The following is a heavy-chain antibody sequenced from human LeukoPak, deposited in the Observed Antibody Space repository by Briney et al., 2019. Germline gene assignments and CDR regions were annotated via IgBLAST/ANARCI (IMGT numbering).Heavy chain of an antibody. Sequence: SQTLSLTCTVSGGSISRGTYFWSWIRQPAGKGLEWIGRFYTSATPNYNPSLKSRVTISVDTSKSQFSLKLSSVTAADTAVYYCARAPQVTGTSDYWGQGTLVTVSS. V-gene: IGHV4-61*02. CDR2: FYTSATP. CDR1: GGSISRGTYF. CDR3: ARAPQVTGTSDY. J-gene: IGHJ4*02. D-gene: IGHD1-7*01.